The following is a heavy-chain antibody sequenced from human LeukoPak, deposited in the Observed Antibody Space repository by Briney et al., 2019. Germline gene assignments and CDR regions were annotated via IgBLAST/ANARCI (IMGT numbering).Heavy chain of an antibody. V-gene: IGHV5-51*01. D-gene: IGHD6-19*01. CDR1: GYSFTSYW. Sequence: PGESLKISCKGSGYSFTSYWIGWVRQMPGKGLEWMGIIYPGDSDTRYSPSFQGQVTISADKPISTAYLQWSSLKASDTAMYYCARELRIAVAGTDYGMDVWGQGTTVTVSS. J-gene: IGHJ6*02. CDR2: IYPGDSDT. CDR3: ARELRIAVAGTDYGMDV.